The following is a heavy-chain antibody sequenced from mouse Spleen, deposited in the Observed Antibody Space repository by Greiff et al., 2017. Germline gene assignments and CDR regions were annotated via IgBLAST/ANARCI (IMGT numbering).Heavy chain of an antibody. V-gene: IGHV3-6*01. CDR1: GYSITSGYY. CDR3: ARAGGITTRNFDY. J-gene: IGHJ2*01. D-gene: IGHD2-4*01. CDR2: ISYDGSN. Sequence: VQLKESGPGLVKPSQSLSLTCSVTGYSITSGYYWNWIRQFPGNKLEWMGYISYDGSNNYNPSLKNRISITRDTSKNQFFLKLNSVTTEDTATYYCARAGGITTRNFDYWGQGTTLTVSS.